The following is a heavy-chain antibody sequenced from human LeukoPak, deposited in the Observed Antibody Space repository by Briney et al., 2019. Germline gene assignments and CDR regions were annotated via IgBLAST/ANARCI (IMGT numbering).Heavy chain of an antibody. CDR3: ARDRIAAAGISFDY. CDR2: INPSGGST. J-gene: IGHJ4*02. D-gene: IGHD6-13*01. CDR1: RYTFTNYY. V-gene: IGHV1-46*01. Sequence: ASVNVSCKASRYTFTNYYMHWVRQAPGQGLEWMGIINPSGGSTSYAQKFQGRVTMTRDTSTSTVYMELSSLRSEDTAVYYCARDRIAAAGISFDYWGQGTLVTVSS.